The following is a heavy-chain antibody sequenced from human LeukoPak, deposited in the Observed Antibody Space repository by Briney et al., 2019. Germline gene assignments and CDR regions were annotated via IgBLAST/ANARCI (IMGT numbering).Heavy chain of an antibody. J-gene: IGHJ6*02. CDR2: IIPILGIA. CDR1: GGTFSSYA. D-gene: IGHD4-17*01. Sequence: SVKVSCKASGGTFSSYAISWVRHAPGQGLEWMGRIIPILGIANYAQKFQGRVTITADKSTSTAYMELSSLRSEDTAVYYCARVMMTTVPYYYGMDVWGQGTTVTVSS. CDR3: ARVMMTTVPYYYGMDV. V-gene: IGHV1-69*04.